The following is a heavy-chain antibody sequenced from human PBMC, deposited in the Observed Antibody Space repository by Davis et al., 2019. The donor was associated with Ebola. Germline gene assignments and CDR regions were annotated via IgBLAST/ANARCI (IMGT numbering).Heavy chain of an antibody. Sequence: GSLRLSCTVSGGSVSHFTYYWSWIRQPPGKGLEWIGYIHYTGPTNYNPSLKSRLTISIDTSKNQFTLKMTSVTAADTAVYYCARVYGDYTNYFDSWGQGTLVTVSS. CDR1: GGSVSHFTYY. D-gene: IGHD4-17*01. CDR2: IHYTGPT. J-gene: IGHJ4*02. V-gene: IGHV4-61*01. CDR3: ARVYGDYTNYFDS.